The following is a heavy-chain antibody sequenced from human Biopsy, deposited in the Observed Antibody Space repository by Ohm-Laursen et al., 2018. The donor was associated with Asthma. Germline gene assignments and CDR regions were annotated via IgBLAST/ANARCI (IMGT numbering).Heavy chain of an antibody. CDR3: ARGKTWGRSYYFDY. Sequence: SLRLSCAASGFTFSNYGMHWVRQAPGKGLDWVAVISFDGSNKNYTDSVKGRFTISRDNSKNTLDLQMNSLRGDDTAVYYCARGKTWGRSYYFDYWGQGTLVTVSS. CDR2: ISFDGSNK. CDR1: GFTFSNYG. D-gene: IGHD6-6*01. V-gene: IGHV3-30*03. J-gene: IGHJ4*02.